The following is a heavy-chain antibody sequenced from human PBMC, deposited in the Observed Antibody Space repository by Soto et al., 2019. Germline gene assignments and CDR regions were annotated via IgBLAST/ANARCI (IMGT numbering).Heavy chain of an antibody. CDR1: GDFISTGAYY. CDR3: ARERGRPPYYFDT. D-gene: IGHD3-16*01. CDR2: IFYSGTT. J-gene: IGHJ4*02. Sequence: QVQLQESGPGLVRPSQTLSLTCTVSGDFISTGAYYWSWIRQHPGKGLEWIGYIFYSGTTYSNPSLKSRVIISSDMSKNQFSLRLSSLTAADTAVYYCARERGRPPYYFDTWGQGMVVIVSS. V-gene: IGHV4-31*03.